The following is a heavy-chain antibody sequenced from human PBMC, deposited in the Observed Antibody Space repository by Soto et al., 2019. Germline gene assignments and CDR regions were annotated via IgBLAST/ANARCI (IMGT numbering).Heavy chain of an antibody. J-gene: IGHJ6*02. CDR2: IKSKTDGGTA. D-gene: IGHD1-26*01. Sequence: EVQLVESGGGFVQPGGSLRLSCVASRFSFTNAWMSWVRQAPGKGPEWVGRIKSKTDGGTADYAAPVKGRFTISRDDSQNTLYLHMDSLKTEDKALYHGSTDIGIYGLDIWGQGTTVTVSS. CDR1: RFSFTNAW. CDR3: STDIGIYGLDI. V-gene: IGHV3-15*01.